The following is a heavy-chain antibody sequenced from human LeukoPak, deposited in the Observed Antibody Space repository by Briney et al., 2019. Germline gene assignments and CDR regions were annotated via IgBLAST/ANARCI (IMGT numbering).Heavy chain of an antibody. Sequence: PGGSLRLSCAASGFTFSSYWMSWVRQAPGKGLEWVANIKQDGSEKYYVDSVKGRFTISRDNSKNTLYLQMNSLRAEDTAVYYCAKGYSSSWYFPPDYWGQGTLVTVSS. CDR1: GFTFSSYW. CDR2: IKQDGSEK. V-gene: IGHV3-7*03. D-gene: IGHD6-13*01. J-gene: IGHJ4*02. CDR3: AKGYSSSWYFPPDY.